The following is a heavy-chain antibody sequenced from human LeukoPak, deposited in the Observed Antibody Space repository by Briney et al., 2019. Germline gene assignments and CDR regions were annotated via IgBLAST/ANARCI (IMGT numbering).Heavy chain of an antibody. Sequence: PSETLSLTCAVYGGSFSGYYWSWIRQPPGKGLEWIGEINHSGSTNYNPSLKSRVTISVDTSKNQFSLKLSSVTAADTAVYYCARRRNRGIGLYSSSSGRPQPGDYWGQGTLVTVSS. V-gene: IGHV4-34*01. CDR3: ARRRNRGIGLYSSSSGRPQPGDY. CDR1: GGSFSGYY. D-gene: IGHD6-6*01. CDR2: INHSGST. J-gene: IGHJ4*02.